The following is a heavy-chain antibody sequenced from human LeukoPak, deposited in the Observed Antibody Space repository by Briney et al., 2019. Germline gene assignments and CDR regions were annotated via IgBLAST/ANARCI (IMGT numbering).Heavy chain of an antibody. Sequence: GGSLRLSCAASGFTFSSYEMNWVRQAPGKGLEWVSYISSSGSTIYYADSVKGRFTISRDNAKNSLYLQMNSLRAEDTAVYYCARDLAWGAFDYWGQGTLVTVSS. CDR1: GFTFSSYE. V-gene: IGHV3-48*03. J-gene: IGHJ4*02. CDR3: ARDLAWGAFDY. CDR2: ISSSGSTI. D-gene: IGHD7-27*01.